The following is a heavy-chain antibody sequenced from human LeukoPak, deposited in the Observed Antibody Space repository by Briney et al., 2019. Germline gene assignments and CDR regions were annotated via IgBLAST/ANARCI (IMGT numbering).Heavy chain of an antibody. D-gene: IGHD4/OR15-4a*01. CDR2: TFYRSKFYN. CDR3: AAGRLTYYAMDV. Sequence: SQTLSLTCAISGDSVSRNNAAWNWIRQSPSRGLEWLGRTFYRSKFYNEYAVSVISRITISADTSKNQFSLQLNSVTPEDTGVYYCAAGRLTYYAMDVWGQGTTVTVSS. CDR1: GDSVSRNNAA. V-gene: IGHV6-1*01. J-gene: IGHJ6*02.